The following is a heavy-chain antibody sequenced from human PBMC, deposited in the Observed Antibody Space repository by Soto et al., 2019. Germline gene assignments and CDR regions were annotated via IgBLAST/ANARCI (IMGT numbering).Heavy chain of an antibody. CDR3: ARDSYGMDV. J-gene: IGHJ6*02. Sequence: QVQLVESGGGVVQPGRSLRLSCAASGFSFSSYAMHWVRQAPGKGLEWVAVMSYNGNNKYDADSVKGRFITSRDNSKNTLYLQMNSLRTEDTAVYYCARDSYGMDVWGQGTTVTVSS. V-gene: IGHV3-30-3*01. CDR2: MSYNGNNK. CDR1: GFSFSSYA.